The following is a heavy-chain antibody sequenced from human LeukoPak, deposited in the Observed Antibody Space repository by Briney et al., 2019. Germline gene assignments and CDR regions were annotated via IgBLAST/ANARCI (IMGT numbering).Heavy chain of an antibody. CDR2: IYYTGST. V-gene: IGHV4-39*07. CDR1: GGSITSSTDY. Sequence: SETLSLTCTVSGGSITSSTDYWGWIRQPPGKGLEWIGSIYYTGSTYYNPSLKSRVTISIDTSKNQFSLNLTSVTAADTAVYFCARDKIVRAAHDAFDIWGQGTMVTVSS. CDR3: ARDKIVRAAHDAFDI. D-gene: IGHD3-10*01. J-gene: IGHJ3*02.